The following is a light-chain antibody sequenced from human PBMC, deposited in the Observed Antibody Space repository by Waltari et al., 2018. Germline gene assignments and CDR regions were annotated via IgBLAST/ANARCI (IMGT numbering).Light chain of an antibody. V-gene: IGLV1-51*01. Sequence: QSVLTQPPSVSAAPGQKVTIPCSAGTSNIGNYYVSWYQHLPGAAPKLLIYYNDKRPSGIPDRFSASRSGTSATLGITGLQIGDEADYYCATWDSSLTDVVFGGGTKLTVL. CDR3: ATWDSSLTDVV. J-gene: IGLJ2*01. CDR1: TSNIGNYY. CDR2: YND.